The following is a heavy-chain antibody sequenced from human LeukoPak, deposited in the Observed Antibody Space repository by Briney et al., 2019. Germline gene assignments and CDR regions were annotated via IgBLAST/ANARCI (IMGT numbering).Heavy chain of an antibody. D-gene: IGHD5-24*01. J-gene: IGHJ4*02. V-gene: IGHV4-39*07. CDR3: AREMERDGYNLGIDY. CDR1: GGSISSSSYY. CDR2: IYYSGIT. Sequence: RPSETLSLTCTVSGGSISSSSYYWGWIRQPPGKGLEWIGSIYYSGITYYNPSLKSRVTISVDTSKNQFSLKLSSVTAADTAVYYCAREMERDGYNLGIDYWGQGTLVTVSS.